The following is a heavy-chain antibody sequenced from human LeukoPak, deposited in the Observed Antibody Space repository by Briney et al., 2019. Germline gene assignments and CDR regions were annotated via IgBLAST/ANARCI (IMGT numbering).Heavy chain of an antibody. Sequence: TGGSLRLFCEGSGYSFSSFWMHWVRQAPGEGLVWVSRLNEDGGITNYADFAKGRFTISRDNARNTLYLQMNSLSADDTAVYYCTRDIGGRSAYWSHGPLVTVSS. V-gene: IGHV3-74*01. CDR1: GYSFSSFW. J-gene: IGHJ4*01. CDR2: LNEDGGIT. CDR3: TRDIGGRSAY. D-gene: IGHD3-16*01.